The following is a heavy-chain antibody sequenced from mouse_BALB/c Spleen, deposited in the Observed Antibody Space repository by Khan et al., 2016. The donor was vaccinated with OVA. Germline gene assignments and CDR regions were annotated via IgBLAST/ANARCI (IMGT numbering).Heavy chain of an antibody. V-gene: IGHV5-6-5*01. CDR2: ISSGGST. D-gene: IGHD1-1*01. CDR1: GFTFSSYA. Sequence: EVELVESGGGLVKPGGSLKLSCAASGFTFSSYAMSWVRQTPEKRLEWVASISSGGSTYYPDSVKGRFTISRDNARNILYLQMSSLRSEDTAMYYCARDYYYGMGYFDVWGAGTTVTVSS. J-gene: IGHJ1*01. CDR3: ARDYYYGMGYFDV.